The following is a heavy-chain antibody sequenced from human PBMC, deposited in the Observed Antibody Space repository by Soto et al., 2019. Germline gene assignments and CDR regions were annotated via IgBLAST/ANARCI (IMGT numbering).Heavy chain of an antibody. CDR1: GFTFSSYG. J-gene: IGHJ3*02. D-gene: IGHD5-12*01. V-gene: IGHV3-33*01. CDR2: IWYDGSNK. CDR3: ARGGNAFIVALRYNDAFDI. Sequence: QVQLVESGGGVVQPGRSLRLSCAASGFTFSSYGMHWVRQAPDKGLEWVAVIWYDGSNKYYADSVKGRFTISRDNSENTLYLQMNSLRAEDTAVYYCARGGNAFIVALRYNDAFDIWGQGTMVTVSS.